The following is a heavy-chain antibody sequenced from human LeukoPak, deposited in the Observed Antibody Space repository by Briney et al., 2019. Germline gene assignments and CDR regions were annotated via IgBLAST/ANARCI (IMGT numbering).Heavy chain of an antibody. CDR2: IIPIFGTA. Sequence: SVKVSCKASGGTFSSYAISWVRQAPGHRLEWMGGIIPIFGTANYAQKFQGRVTITTDESTSTAYMELSSLRSEDTAVYYCARDLGSVRKNDYWGQGTLVTVSS. D-gene: IGHD2-15*01. V-gene: IGHV1-69*05. CDR1: GGTFSSYA. CDR3: ARDLGSVRKNDY. J-gene: IGHJ4*02.